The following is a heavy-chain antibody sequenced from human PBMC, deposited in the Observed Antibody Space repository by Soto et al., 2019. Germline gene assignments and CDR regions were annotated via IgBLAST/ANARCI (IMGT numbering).Heavy chain of an antibody. CDR1: GFTFSSYE. V-gene: IGHV3-48*03. J-gene: IGHJ6*02. Sequence: GGSLRLSCAASGFTFSSYEMNWVRQAPGKGLEWVSYISSSGSTIYYADSVKGRFTISRDNAKNSLYLQMNSLRAEDTAVYYCARVSGYCSGGSCYSGPDYYGMDVWGQGTTVTVSS. D-gene: IGHD2-15*01. CDR3: ARVSGYCSGGSCYSGPDYYGMDV. CDR2: ISSSGSTI.